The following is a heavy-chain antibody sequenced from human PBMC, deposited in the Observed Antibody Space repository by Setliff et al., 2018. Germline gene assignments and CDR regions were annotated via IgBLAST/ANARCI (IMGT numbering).Heavy chain of an antibody. Sequence: SETLSLTCTVSGGSISSSSYYWGWIRQPPGKGLEWIGEIYHSGSTNYNPSLKSRVTISVDTSKNQFSLKLSSVTAADTAVYYCARGAVPGWYSFWGYWGQGTLVTVSS. D-gene: IGHD6-19*01. J-gene: IGHJ4*02. CDR3: ARGAVPGWYSFWGY. V-gene: IGHV4-39*07. CDR1: GGSISSSSYY. CDR2: IYHSGST.